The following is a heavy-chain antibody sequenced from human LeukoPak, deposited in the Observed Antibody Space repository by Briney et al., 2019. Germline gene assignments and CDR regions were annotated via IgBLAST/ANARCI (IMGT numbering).Heavy chain of an antibody. Sequence: ASVKVSCKASGYTFTGYYMHWVRQAPGQGLEWMGWINPNSGGTIYAQKFQGRVTMTRDTSISTVYMELSRLRSDDTAVYYCASSDYGDYVLGGYYYYYMDVWGKGTTVTVSS. CDR3: ASSDYGDYVLGGYYYYYMDV. J-gene: IGHJ6*03. D-gene: IGHD4-17*01. CDR2: INPNSGGT. CDR1: GYTFTGYY. V-gene: IGHV1-2*02.